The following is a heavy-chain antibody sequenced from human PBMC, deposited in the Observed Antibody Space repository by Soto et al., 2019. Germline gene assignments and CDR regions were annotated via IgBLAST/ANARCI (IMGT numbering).Heavy chain of an antibody. CDR1: GGSFSGYY. CDR3: ARVKILYSFRWYFDL. CDR2: INHSGST. D-gene: IGHD2-8*01. V-gene: IGHV4-34*01. Sequence: SETLSLTCAVYGGSFSGYYWSWIRQPPGKGLEWIGEINHSGSTNYNPSLKSRVTISVDTSKNQFSLKLSSVTAADTAVYYCARVKILYSFRWYFDLWGRGTLVTVSS. J-gene: IGHJ2*01.